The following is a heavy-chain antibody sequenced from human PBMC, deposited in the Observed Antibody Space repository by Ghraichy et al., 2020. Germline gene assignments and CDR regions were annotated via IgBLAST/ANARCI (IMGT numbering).Heavy chain of an antibody. CDR3: TRGRAGEPFDF. CDR2: IYYSGST. J-gene: IGHJ4*02. V-gene: IGHV4-39*07. CDR1: GGSISSSSYY. D-gene: IGHD1-26*01. Sequence: SETLSLTCTVSGGSISSSSYYWGWIRQPPGKGLEWIGSIYYSGSTYYNPSLKSRVTISVDTSKNQVSLKLSSVTAADTAVYYCTRGRAGEPFDFWGQGTLVTVSS.